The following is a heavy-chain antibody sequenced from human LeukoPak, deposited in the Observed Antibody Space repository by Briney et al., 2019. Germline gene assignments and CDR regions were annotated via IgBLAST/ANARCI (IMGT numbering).Heavy chain of an antibody. D-gene: IGHD1-26*01. J-gene: IGHJ4*02. CDR3: ARVGSSGSYNEDY. CDR1: GFTFSSYS. CDR2: ISSSSSYI. V-gene: IGHV3-21*01. Sequence: PGGSLRLSCAASGFTFSSYSMNWVRQAPGKGLEWVSSISSSSSYIYYADSVKGRFTISRDNAKNSLYLQMNTLRAEDTTGYYCARVGSSGSYNEDYWGQGTLVTVSS.